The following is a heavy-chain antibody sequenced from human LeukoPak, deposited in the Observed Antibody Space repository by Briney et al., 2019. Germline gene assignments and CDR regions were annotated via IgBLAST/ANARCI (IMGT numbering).Heavy chain of an antibody. CDR1: GGTFSSYA. Sequence: SVKVSCKASGGTFSSYAISWVRQAPGQGLDWMGRIIPILGIANYAQKFQGRVTITADKSTSTAYMELSSLRSEGTAVYYCAGASGSTALGAFDIWGQGTMVTVSS. CDR3: AGASGSTALGAFDI. D-gene: IGHD5-12*01. V-gene: IGHV1-69*04. CDR2: IIPILGIA. J-gene: IGHJ3*02.